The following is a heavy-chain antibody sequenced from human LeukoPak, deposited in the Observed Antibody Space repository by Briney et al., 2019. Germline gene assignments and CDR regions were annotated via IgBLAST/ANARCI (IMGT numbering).Heavy chain of an antibody. D-gene: IGHD5-18*01. V-gene: IGHV3-53*01. CDR1: GFTLSSNY. Sequence: GGSLRLSCAASGFTLSSNYMSWVRQAPGKGLEWGSVIYSGGSTYYPDCVKGGFPISRDNAKNSLYLQMNSLRAEDTAVYYCARGKTPIGYGYNWFDPWGQGTLVTVSS. CDR3: ARGKTPIGYGYNWFDP. CDR2: IYSGGST. J-gene: IGHJ5*02.